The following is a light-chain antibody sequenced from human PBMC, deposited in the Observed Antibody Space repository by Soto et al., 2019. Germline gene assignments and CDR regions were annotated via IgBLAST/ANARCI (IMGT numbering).Light chain of an antibody. CDR3: QQYGSSPWT. Sequence: EIVLTQSPGTLSLSPGERVTLSCRTSQSVSSRYFAWYQHKPGQAPRLLIYGASNRATGIPDRFSGSGSGTDFTLTISRLEPEDFAVYYCQQYGSSPWTFGQGTKVDI. CDR1: QSVSSRY. J-gene: IGKJ1*01. V-gene: IGKV3-20*01. CDR2: GAS.